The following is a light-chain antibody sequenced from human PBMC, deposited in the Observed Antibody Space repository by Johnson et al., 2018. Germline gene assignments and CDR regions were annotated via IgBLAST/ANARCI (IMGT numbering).Light chain of an antibody. CDR1: SSNIGNNY. CDR3: GTRYSHLSAGNV. Sequence: QSVLTQPPSVSAAPGQKVTISCSGSSSNIGNNYVSWYQQLPVTAPKLLIYENNKRPSGIPDRFSGSKSGTSATLGITGLPTGDEADYYCGTRYSHLSAGNVVGTGTKVTVL. V-gene: IGLV1-51*02. J-gene: IGLJ1*01. CDR2: ENN.